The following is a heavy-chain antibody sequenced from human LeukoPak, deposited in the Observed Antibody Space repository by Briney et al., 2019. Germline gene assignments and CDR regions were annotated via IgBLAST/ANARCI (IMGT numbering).Heavy chain of an antibody. CDR3: ARGHSSGWYDAFDI. CDR2: ISSSGSTI. V-gene: IGHV3-48*03. Sequence: PGGSLRLSCTASGFTFSSYEMNWVRQAPGKGLEWVSYISSSGSTIYYADSVKGRFTISRDNAKNSLYLQMNSLRAGDTAVYYCARGHSSGWYDAFDIWGQGTMVTVSS. J-gene: IGHJ3*02. D-gene: IGHD6-19*01. CDR1: GFTFSSYE.